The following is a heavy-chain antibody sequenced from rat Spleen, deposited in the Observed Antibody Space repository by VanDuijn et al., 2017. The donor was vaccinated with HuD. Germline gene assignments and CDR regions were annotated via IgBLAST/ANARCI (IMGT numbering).Heavy chain of an antibody. V-gene: IGHV5-7*01. D-gene: IGHD1-1*01. CDR2: IRHDGSST. CDR3: TRLYYSNWFAY. CDR1: GFTFSDYY. Sequence: EVQLVESGGGLVQPRRSLKLSCAASGFTFSDYYMAWVRQAPTKGLEWVETIRHDGSSTYYRDSVKGRFTISRDNAKSTLYLQMDSLRSEDTATYYCTRLYYSNWFAYWGQGTLVTVSS. J-gene: IGHJ3*01.